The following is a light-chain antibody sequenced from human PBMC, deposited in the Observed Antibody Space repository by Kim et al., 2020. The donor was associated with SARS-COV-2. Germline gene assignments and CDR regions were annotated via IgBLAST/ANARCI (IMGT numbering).Light chain of an antibody. J-gene: IGKJ1*01. CDR2: GAS. CDR3: LQYVSSLWT. V-gene: IGKV3-20*01. Sequence: IVLTQSTGTLSLSPGERATLSCRASQSITSNYLTWYQHKPGQTPRLLIYGASSRATGISDRFSGSGSGTDFTLTISRLEPEDSAVYYCLQYVSSLWTFGPGTKVDIK. CDR1: QSITSNY.